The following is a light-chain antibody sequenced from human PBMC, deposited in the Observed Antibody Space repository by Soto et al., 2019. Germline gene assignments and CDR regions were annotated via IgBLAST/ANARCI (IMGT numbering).Light chain of an antibody. CDR1: QSVSSS. Sequence: DIQMTQSPSTLSAFVGDRVTITCRASQSVSSSLAWYQQQPGKAPKILIYDASSLQSGVPSRFSGSGSGTEFTLTISSLQPDDFATYYCQQYNTYSPVTFGGGTKVAIK. CDR2: DAS. CDR3: QQYNTYSPVT. V-gene: IGKV1-5*01. J-gene: IGKJ4*01.